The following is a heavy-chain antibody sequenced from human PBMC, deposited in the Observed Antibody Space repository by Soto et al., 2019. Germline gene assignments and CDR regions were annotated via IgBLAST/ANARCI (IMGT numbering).Heavy chain of an antibody. D-gene: IGHD3-10*01. CDR1: GASISSGGYS. Sequence: SETLSLTCTVSGASISSGGYSWSWIRQSPEKGLEWIGCIYPTGTTYYHPSLKSRVTISVDTSRNQFSLNLTSVTAADTAVYYCARAPPGPSPRWVLWGQGTTVTVSS. V-gene: IGHV4-30-2*06. CDR2: IYPTGTT. CDR3: ARAPPGPSPRWVL. J-gene: IGHJ6*02.